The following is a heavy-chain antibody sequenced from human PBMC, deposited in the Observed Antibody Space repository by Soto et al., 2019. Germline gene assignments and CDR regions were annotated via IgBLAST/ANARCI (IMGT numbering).Heavy chain of an antibody. D-gene: IGHD1-26*01. V-gene: IGHV1-69*13. CDR1: GGTFSSYA. CDR3: AGRLDKYYYYYYGMDV. CDR2: IIPIFGTA. J-gene: IGHJ6*02. Sequence: SVKVSCKASGGTFSSYAISWVRQAPGQGLEWMGGIIPIFGTANYAQKFQGRVTITADESTSTAYMELSSLRSEDTAVYYCAGRLDKYYYYYYGMDVWGQGTTVTAP.